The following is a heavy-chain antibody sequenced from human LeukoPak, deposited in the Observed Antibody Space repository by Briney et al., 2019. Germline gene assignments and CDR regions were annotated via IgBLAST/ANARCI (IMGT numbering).Heavy chain of an antibody. J-gene: IGHJ6*03. CDR1: GDSISSGYYC. Sequence: SETLSLTCTVSGDSISSGYYCWGWIRQPPWKGLEWIANIYYSGSTYYNPSLKSRVTISVDTSKNQFSLKVTSVTAADTAVYYCATQVFGDFYMDVWGKGTTVTVSS. CDR2: IYYSGST. V-gene: IGHV4-39*01. CDR3: ATQVFGDFYMDV. D-gene: IGHD4-17*01.